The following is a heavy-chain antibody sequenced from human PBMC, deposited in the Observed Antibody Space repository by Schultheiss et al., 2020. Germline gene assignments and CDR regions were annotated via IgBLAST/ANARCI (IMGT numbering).Heavy chain of an antibody. CDR3: AREETRNYYYYGMDV. D-gene: IGHD5-24*01. CDR1: GFTFSSYG. J-gene: IGHJ6*02. V-gene: IGHV3-33*01. CDR2: IWYDGSNK. Sequence: GGSLRLSCAASGFTFSSYGMHWVRQAPGKGLEWVAVIWYDGSNKYYADSVKGRFTISRDNSKNTLYLQMNSLRAEDTAVYYCAREETRNYYYYGMDVWGQGTTVTVSS.